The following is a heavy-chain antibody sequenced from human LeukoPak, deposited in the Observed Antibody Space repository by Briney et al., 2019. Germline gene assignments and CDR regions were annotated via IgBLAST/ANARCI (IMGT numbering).Heavy chain of an antibody. CDR1: GFTFNNYG. CDR2: ICTSGPNT. V-gene: IGHV3-23*01. J-gene: IGHJ4*02. CDR3: AKKSGDHFHFDF. Sequence: GGSLRLSCAASGFTFNNYGMGWVRQTPGKGLEWVATICTSGPNTYHADSVKGRFTISRDNSKSTLYLQMNSLRAEDTAVYHCAKKSGDHFHFDFWGQGTLVTVSS. D-gene: IGHD2-21*01.